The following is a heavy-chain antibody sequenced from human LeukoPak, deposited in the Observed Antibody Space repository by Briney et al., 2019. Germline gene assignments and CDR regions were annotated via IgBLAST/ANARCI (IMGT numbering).Heavy chain of an antibody. CDR2: INHSGST. Sequence: KPSETLSLTCAVYGGSFSGYYWSWIRQPPGKGLEWIGEINHSGSTNYNPSLKSRVTISVDTSKNQFSLKLSSVTAADTAVYYCARDIAAAGTGGFDYWGQGTLVTVSS. D-gene: IGHD6-13*01. CDR1: GGSFSGYY. J-gene: IGHJ4*02. CDR3: ARDIAAAGTGGFDY. V-gene: IGHV4-34*01.